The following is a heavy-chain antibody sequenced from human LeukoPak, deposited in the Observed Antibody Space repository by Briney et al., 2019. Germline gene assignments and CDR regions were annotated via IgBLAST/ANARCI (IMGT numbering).Heavy chain of an antibody. Sequence: GGSLRLSCVASGFTFSSFALHWVRQAPGKGLEWVALIWYDGSKKYHADSVKGRFTISRDNSKNTLYLQMNSLRAEDTSIYYCARDQCGGDCYPRDYGGQGTLVTVSS. J-gene: IGHJ4*02. V-gene: IGHV3-33*01. D-gene: IGHD2-21*02. CDR2: IWYDGSKK. CDR1: GFTFSSFA. CDR3: ARDQCGGDCYPRDY.